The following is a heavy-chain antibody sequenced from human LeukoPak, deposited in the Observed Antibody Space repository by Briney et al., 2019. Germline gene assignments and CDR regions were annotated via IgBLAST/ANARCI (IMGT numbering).Heavy chain of an antibody. V-gene: IGHV4-59*01. J-gene: IGHJ4*02. Sequence: SDTLSLTCTVCGGSIRRYYWRWPREPPGRGLEWSGYIYYSRSTNHHTSPKRRVTISVDTSKSQFSLKLSSVTAADTAVYYYARDTSYYDILTGFHKPGYFDYWGQGTLVTVSS. CDR1: GGSIRRYY. CDR2: IYYSRST. CDR3: ARDTSYYDILTGFHKPGYFDY. D-gene: IGHD3-9*01.